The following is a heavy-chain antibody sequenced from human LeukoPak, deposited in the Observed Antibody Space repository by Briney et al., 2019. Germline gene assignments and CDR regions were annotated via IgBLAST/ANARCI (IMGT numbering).Heavy chain of an antibody. CDR3: ARDRWYGDYSGKYYFDY. D-gene: IGHD4-17*01. J-gene: IGHJ4*02. V-gene: IGHV3-21*01. CDR2: ISSSSSYI. CDR1: GFTFSSYS. Sequence: GGSLRLSCAASGFTFSSYSMNWVRQAPGKGLEWVSSISSSSSYIYYADSVKGRFTISRDNAKNSLYLQMNSLRAEDTAVYYCARDRWYGDYSGKYYFDYWGQGTLVTVSS.